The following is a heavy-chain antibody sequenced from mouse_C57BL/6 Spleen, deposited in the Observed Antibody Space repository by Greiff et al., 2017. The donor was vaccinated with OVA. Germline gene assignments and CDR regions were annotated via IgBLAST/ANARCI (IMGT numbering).Heavy chain of an antibody. V-gene: IGHV1-80*01. CDR3: ARDYGSSYAMDY. CDR1: GYAFSSYW. J-gene: IGHJ4*01. Sequence: QVQLQQSGAELVKPGASVKISCKASGYAFSSYWMNWVKQRPGKGLEWIGQIYPGDGDTNYNGKFKGKATLTADKSSSTAYMQHSSLTSEDSAVYFCARDYGSSYAMDYWGQGTSVTVSS. D-gene: IGHD1-1*01. CDR2: IYPGDGDT.